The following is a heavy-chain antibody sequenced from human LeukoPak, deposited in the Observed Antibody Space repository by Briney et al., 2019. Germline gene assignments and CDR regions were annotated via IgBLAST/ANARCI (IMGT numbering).Heavy chain of an antibody. D-gene: IGHD4-4*01. Sequence: GGSLRLSCAASGFTFSSYAMSWVRQAPGKGLEWVSAISGSGGSTYYADSVKGRFTISRDNSKNTLYLQMNSLRAEDTAVYYCAKSPRDYSGLPRWPPYYFDYWGQGTLVTVSS. CDR1: GFTFSSYA. V-gene: IGHV3-23*01. CDR2: ISGSGGST. CDR3: AKSPRDYSGLPRWPPYYFDY. J-gene: IGHJ4*02.